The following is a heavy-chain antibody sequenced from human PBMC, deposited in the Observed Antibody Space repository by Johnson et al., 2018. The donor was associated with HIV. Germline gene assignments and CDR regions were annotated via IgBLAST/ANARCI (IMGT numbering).Heavy chain of an antibody. CDR1: GFTFSDAW. J-gene: IGHJ3*01. CDR2: ISGSGGST. Sequence: VQLVESGGDLVKPGGSLRLSCSASGFTFSDAWMNWVRQAPGRGLEWVSTISGSGGSTYYADSVKGRFTISRDNTKNSLYLQMNSLRPEDTAVYYCASPPSGYDFWDGPNIFDVWGQGTMVSVAS. V-gene: IGHV3-69-1*01. CDR3: ASPPSGYDFWDGPNIFDV. D-gene: IGHD3-3*01.